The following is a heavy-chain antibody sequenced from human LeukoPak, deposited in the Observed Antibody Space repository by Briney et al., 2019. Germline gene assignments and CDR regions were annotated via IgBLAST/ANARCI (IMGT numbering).Heavy chain of an antibody. CDR2: IKSKTDGGTT. CDR1: GFTFSNAW. V-gene: IGHV3-15*01. Sequence: PGGSLRLSCAASGFTFSNAWMSWVRQAPGKGLEWVGRIKSKTDGGTTDYAAPVKGRFTISRDDSKNTLYLQMNSLKTEDTAVYYCTTDAYCGGDCYSGGNADYWGQGTLVTVSS. J-gene: IGHJ4*02. D-gene: IGHD2-21*01. CDR3: TTDAYCGGDCYSGGNADY.